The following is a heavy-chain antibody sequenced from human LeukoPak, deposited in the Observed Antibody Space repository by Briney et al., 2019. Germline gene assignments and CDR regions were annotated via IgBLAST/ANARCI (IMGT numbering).Heavy chain of an antibody. J-gene: IGHJ4*02. D-gene: IGHD3-10*01. Sequence: PGGSLRLSCAASGFTVSSNYMSWVRQAPGKGLEWVSVIYSGGSTYYADSAKGRFTNSRDSSKNTLYLQMNSLRAEDTAVYYCARAGVLWFGEFDYWGLGTLVTVSS. CDR1: GFTVSSNY. CDR3: ARAGVLWFGEFDY. CDR2: IYSGGST. V-gene: IGHV3-66*01.